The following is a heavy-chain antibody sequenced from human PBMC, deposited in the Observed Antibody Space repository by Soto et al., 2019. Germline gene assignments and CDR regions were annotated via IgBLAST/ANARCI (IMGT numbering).Heavy chain of an antibody. D-gene: IGHD2-15*01. V-gene: IGHV3-21*01. CDR1: GFTFSTYT. CDR2: ISSISSYI. CDR3: ASDIVVGGF. Sequence: GGSLRLSCAASGFTFSTYTMNWVRQAPGKGLEWVSSISSISSYIHYAESVKGRFTISRDNAKNSLYLQMNSLRAEDTAVYYCASDIVVGGFWGQGTLVTVSS. J-gene: IGHJ4*02.